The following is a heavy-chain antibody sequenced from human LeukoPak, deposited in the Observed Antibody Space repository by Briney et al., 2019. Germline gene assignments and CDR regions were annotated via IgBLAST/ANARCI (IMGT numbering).Heavy chain of an antibody. CDR1: GFTFSNAW. Sequence: GGSLRLSCAASGFTFSNAWMSWVGQAPGKGLEWVARIKSKTGGGTTDYAAPVKGRFTISRDDSKNTLYLQMNSLKTEDTAVYYCTTDLRIGVVVVVAATFDYWGQGTLVTVSS. J-gene: IGHJ4*02. D-gene: IGHD2-15*01. CDR3: TTDLRIGVVVVVAATFDY. V-gene: IGHV3-15*01. CDR2: IKSKTGGGTT.